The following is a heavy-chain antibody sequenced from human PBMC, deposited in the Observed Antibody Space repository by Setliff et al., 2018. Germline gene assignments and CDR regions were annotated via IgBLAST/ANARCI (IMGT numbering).Heavy chain of an antibody. J-gene: IGHJ6*03. D-gene: IGHD1-1*01. Sequence: ASVKVSCKASGYPFTGYYYNHWVRQAPGQGPEWMGWINPNTGAAKYAQQFQGRVTMTRDMSLRTVYLDLSGLTSDDTAVYYCTRDPTGSNFYNFQFYMDVWGKGTTVTVSS. V-gene: IGHV1-2*02. CDR2: INPNTGAA. CDR3: TRDPTGSNFYNFQFYMDV. CDR1: GYPFTGYY.